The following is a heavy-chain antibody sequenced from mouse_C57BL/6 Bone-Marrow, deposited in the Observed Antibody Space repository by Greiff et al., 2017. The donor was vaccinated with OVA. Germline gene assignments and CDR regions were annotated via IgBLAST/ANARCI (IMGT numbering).Heavy chain of an antibody. J-gene: IGHJ4*01. CDR3: ADGYYDAMDY. CDR2: IYPGSGNT. Sequence: VQLQQSGPELVKPGASVKISCKASGYSFTSYYIHWVKQRPGQGLEWIGWIYPGSGNTKYNEKFKGKATLTADTSSSTAYMQLSSLTSEDSAVYYCADGYYDAMDYWGQGTSVTVSS. V-gene: IGHV1-66*01. CDR1: GYSFTSYY. D-gene: IGHD2-3*01.